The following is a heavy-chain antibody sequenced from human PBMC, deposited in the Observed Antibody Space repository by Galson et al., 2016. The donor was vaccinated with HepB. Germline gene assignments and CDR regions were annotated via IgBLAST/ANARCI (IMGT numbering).Heavy chain of an antibody. CDR2: IYYSGRT. Sequence: ETLSLTCTVSGGSVSSSSYHWSWIRQPPGKGLEWIGYIYYSGRTYYNPSLKSRVTISVDTSKNQFSLKLSSVTAADMAVYYCARMVYGDAYYFDYWGQGTLVTVSS. J-gene: IGHJ4*02. CDR3: ARMVYGDAYYFDY. CDR1: GGSVSSSSYH. D-gene: IGHD4-17*01. V-gene: IGHV4-61*01.